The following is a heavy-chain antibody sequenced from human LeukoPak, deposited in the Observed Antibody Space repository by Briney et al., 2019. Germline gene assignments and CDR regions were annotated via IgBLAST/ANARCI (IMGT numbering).Heavy chain of an antibody. V-gene: IGHV3-23*01. J-gene: IGHJ5*02. CDR1: GFSFRDYA. D-gene: IGHD1-14*01. CDR3: AKDWEITIRGWFDG. Sequence: GGSFRLSCAASGFSFRDYAMXXXXXXXXKXXXXXXGISXSGGSTFYPDSVKGRFTXXRDXXXXTVYLEVNSLRAEDTAVYYCAKDWEITIRGWFDGWGQGTLITVSS. CDR2: ISXSGGST.